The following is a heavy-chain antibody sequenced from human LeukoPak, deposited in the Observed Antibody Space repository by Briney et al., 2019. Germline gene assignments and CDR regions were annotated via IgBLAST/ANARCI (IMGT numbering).Heavy chain of an antibody. D-gene: IGHD3-10*01. CDR3: ARGGSGSYYPFDY. J-gene: IGHJ4*02. CDR2: IIPILGIA. Sequence: SVKVSCKASGGTFSSYAISWVRQAPGQGLEWMGRIIPILGIANYAQKFQGRVTITADKSTSTAYMELSSLRSEDTAVYYCARGGSGSYYPFDYWGQGTLVTVSS. CDR1: GGTFSSYA. V-gene: IGHV1-69*04.